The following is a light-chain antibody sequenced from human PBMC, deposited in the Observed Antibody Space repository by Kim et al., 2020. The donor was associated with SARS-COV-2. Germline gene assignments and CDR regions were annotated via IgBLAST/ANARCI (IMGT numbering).Light chain of an antibody. CDR2: GAS. CDR1: QGVASN. Sequence: VYPGGRATLSWQASQGVASNLTWYQQIRGQAPRLLVYGASTRATGSPARFSGRGSGTEFSLTISSLQSEDFAVYYCRHYNGWPPYTFGQGTKLEI. J-gene: IGKJ2*01. V-gene: IGKV3-15*01. CDR3: RHYNGWPPYT.